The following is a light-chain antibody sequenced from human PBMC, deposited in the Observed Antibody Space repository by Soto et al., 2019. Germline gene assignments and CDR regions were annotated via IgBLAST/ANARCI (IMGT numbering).Light chain of an antibody. CDR2: AAS. Sequence: IQMTHSPSSLSASVGDRVTITCRASQSITTYLNWYRQKPGKAAKLLIYAASSLQSGVPSRFSGSGSETESTLSISSLQPEDFATYFCQQIYSAPLTFGGGTKVDIK. CDR1: QSITTY. J-gene: IGKJ4*01. CDR3: QQIYSAPLT. V-gene: IGKV1-39*01.